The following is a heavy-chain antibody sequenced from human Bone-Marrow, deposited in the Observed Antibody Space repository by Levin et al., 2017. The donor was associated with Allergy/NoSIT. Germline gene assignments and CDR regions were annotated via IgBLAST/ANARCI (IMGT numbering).Heavy chain of an antibody. J-gene: IGHJ3*02. CDR1: GGSFSGYY. Sequence: SETLSLTCAVYGGSFSGYYWSWIRQPPGKGLEWIGEINHSGSTNYNPSLKSRVTISVDTSKNQFSLKLSSVTAADTAVYYCARKEAVVAATADAFDIWGQGTMVTVSS. D-gene: IGHD2-15*01. CDR3: ARKEAVVAATADAFDI. V-gene: IGHV4-34*01. CDR2: INHSGST.